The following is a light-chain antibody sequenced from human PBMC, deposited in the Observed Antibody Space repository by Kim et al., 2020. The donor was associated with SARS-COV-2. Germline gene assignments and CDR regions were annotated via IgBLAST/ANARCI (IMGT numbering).Light chain of an antibody. Sequence: STTVGDRGPMTCRASQSISSWVAWYQHKRGKAPKLLIYKASSLEYGVPSRFSGSGSGTEFTLTISSLQPDDFATYYCQQYNTWWTFGQGTKVDIK. CDR1: QSISSW. CDR3: QQYNTWWT. CDR2: KAS. V-gene: IGKV1-5*03. J-gene: IGKJ1*01.